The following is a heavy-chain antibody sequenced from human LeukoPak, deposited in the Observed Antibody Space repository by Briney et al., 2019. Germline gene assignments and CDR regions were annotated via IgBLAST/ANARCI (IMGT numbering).Heavy chain of an antibody. V-gene: IGHV1-18*01. CDR2: IRADNGNT. J-gene: IGHJ6*02. CDR1: GGTFSSYA. CDR3: ARDLGYYDNGGSDYGMDV. Sequence: ASVKVSCKASGGTFSSYAISWVRQAPAQGLEWMGWIRADNGNTDYAQKFQGRVTMTTDPSTSTAYMELRSLRSDDTAVYYCARDLGYYDNGGSDYGMDVWGQGTTVTVSS. D-gene: IGHD3-22*01.